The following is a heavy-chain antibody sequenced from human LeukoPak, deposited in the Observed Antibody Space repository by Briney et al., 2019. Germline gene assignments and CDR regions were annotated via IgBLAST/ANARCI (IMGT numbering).Heavy chain of an antibody. Sequence: GSLRLSCTASGFSFTTYWMAWVRQPPGKGLEWIGEINHSGSTNYNPSLKSRVTISVDTSKNQFSLKLSSVTAADTAVYYCARVESSSWYRRWFDPWGQGTLVTVSS. V-gene: IGHV4-34*01. D-gene: IGHD6-13*01. CDR2: INHSGST. CDR1: GFSFTTYW. CDR3: ARVESSSWYRRWFDP. J-gene: IGHJ5*02.